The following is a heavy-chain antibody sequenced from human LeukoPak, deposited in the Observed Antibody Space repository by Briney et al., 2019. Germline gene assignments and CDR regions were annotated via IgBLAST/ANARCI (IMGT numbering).Heavy chain of an antibody. CDR2: IKQDGSEK. Sequence: PGGSLRLSCAASGFTFSSYAMHWVRQAPGKGLEWVANIKQDGSEKYYVDSVKGRFTISRDNSKNSLYLQMNSLRAEDTAMYYCARDVDGLDIWGRGTMVTVSS. CDR3: ARDVDGLDI. V-gene: IGHV3-7*01. J-gene: IGHJ3*02. CDR1: GFTFSSYA.